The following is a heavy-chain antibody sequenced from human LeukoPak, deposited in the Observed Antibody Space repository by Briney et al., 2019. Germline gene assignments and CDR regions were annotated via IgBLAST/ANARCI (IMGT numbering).Heavy chain of an antibody. CDR2: ISSSSSTI. CDR3: ARALGIPDFDY. V-gene: IGHV3-48*04. Sequence: GGSLRLSCAASGFTFSSYRMNWVRQAPGKGLEWVAYISSSSSTIYYADSVKGRFTISRDNAKNSLYLQMNSLRAEDTAVYYCARALGIPDFDYWGQGTLVTVSS. CDR1: GFTFSSYR. J-gene: IGHJ4*02.